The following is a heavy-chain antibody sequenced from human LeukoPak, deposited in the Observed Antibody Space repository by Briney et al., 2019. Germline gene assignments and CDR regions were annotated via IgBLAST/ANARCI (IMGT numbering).Heavy chain of an antibody. CDR1: GYTFTSYA. CDR2: ISGSGGST. V-gene: IGHV3-23*01. J-gene: IGHJ4*02. D-gene: IGHD1-7*01. Sequence: SCKASGYTFTSYAMSWVRQAPGKGLEWVSAISGSGGSTYYADSVKGRFTISRDNSKNTLYLQMNSLRAEDTAVYYCASSSIWNYGSRPHYWGQGTLVTVSS. CDR3: ASSSIWNYGSRPHY.